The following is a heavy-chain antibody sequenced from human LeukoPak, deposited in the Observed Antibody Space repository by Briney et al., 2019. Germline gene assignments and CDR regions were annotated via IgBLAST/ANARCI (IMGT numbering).Heavy chain of an antibody. J-gene: IGHJ3*02. D-gene: IGHD1-26*01. Sequence: LGGSLRLSCAASGSTFSSYWMSWVRQAPGKGLEWVANIKQDGSEKNYVDSVKGRFTISRDNAKNSLYLQMNSLRAEDTAVYYCARDPRIVGATGASDIWGQGTMVTVSS. CDR3: ARDPRIVGATGASDI. CDR1: GSTFSSYW. CDR2: IKQDGSEK. V-gene: IGHV3-7*01.